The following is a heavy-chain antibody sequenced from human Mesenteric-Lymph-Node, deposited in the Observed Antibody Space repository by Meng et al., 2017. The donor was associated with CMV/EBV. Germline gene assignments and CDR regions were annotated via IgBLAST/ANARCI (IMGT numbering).Heavy chain of an antibody. J-gene: IGHJ6*02. D-gene: IGHD6-13*01. CDR3: ARGGGGAAAPYCYYGMDV. V-gene: IGHV3-53*01. CDR1: GFTVSSNY. Sequence: GESLKISCAASGFTVSSNYMSWVRQAPGKGLEWVSVIYSGGSTYYADSVKGRFTISRDNYKNTLYLQMNSLRGEDTAVYDCARGGGGAAAPYCYYGMDVWGQGTVVTVSS. CDR2: IYSGGST.